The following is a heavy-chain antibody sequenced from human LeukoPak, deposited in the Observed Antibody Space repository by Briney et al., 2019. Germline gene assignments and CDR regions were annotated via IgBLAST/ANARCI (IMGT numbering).Heavy chain of an antibody. V-gene: IGHV1-18*01. CDR1: GYTLNIFG. CDR2: INAHNGNT. D-gene: IGHD2-15*01. J-gene: IGHJ5*02. Sequence: ASVKVSCKASGYTLNIFGVAWVRQAPGQGLEWMGWINAHNGNTHYEQKFQGRVTMTTDTSTNTAYMELRSLISDDTAVYYCARVGVLVVFNWFDPWGQGTLVTVSS. CDR3: ARVGVLVVFNWFDP.